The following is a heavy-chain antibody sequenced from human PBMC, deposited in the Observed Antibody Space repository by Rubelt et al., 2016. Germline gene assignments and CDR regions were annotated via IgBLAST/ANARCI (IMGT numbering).Heavy chain of an antibody. V-gene: IGHV3-23*04. Sequence: QLVESGGGLVQPGGSLRLSCAASGFIFSDYSMNWVRQAPGKGLDWVSSISGGGGSTHHADSVKGRVTISRDNSKNTLYLQMSSLRAEDTAVYYCARDWTLIAVAGTVSESDSWGQGTLVTVSS. CDR3: ARDWTLIAVAGTVSESDS. CDR2: ISGGGGST. J-gene: IGHJ5*01. D-gene: IGHD6-19*01. CDR1: GFIFSDYS.